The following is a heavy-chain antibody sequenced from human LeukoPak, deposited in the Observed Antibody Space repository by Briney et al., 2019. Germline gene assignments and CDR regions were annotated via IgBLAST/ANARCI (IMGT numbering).Heavy chain of an antibody. V-gene: IGHV5-51*01. CDR1: GYYFTNYW. J-gene: IGHJ4*02. CDR3: ARAPQFSSGWYGPFDY. Sequence: PGESLKISCKGSGYYFTNYWIGWICQIPGKGLEWMGIIYSGDSDTRYSPSFQGQVTISADKSISTAYLQWSSLKASDTAMYYCARAPQFSSGWYGPFDYWGQGSLVTVSS. CDR2: IYSGDSDT. D-gene: IGHD6-19*01.